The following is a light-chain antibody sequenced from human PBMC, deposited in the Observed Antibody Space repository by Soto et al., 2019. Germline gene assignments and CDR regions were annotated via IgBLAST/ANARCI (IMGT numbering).Light chain of an antibody. V-gene: IGKV3-11*01. Sequence: EIVLTQSPGPLSLSAGEGATLSCRASQSVSSSYIAWYQQRPGQTPSLLIYDASNRATGIPARFSGSGSGTDFTLTISSLEPEDFAVYYCQHRSNWPPRTFGQGTKVDIK. J-gene: IGKJ1*01. CDR1: QSVSSSY. CDR3: QHRSNWPPRT. CDR2: DAS.